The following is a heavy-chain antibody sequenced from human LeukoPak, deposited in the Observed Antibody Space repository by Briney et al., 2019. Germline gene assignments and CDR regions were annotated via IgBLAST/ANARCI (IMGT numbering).Heavy chain of an antibody. Sequence: GGSLRLSCAASGFTFSGYWMSWVRQAPGKGLEWVANIILDGSEKHYVDSVKGRFTISRDNAKNSLYLQMSSLRTEDSAVYYCATGTNMGYWGQGTLVTVSS. CDR3: ATGTNMGY. J-gene: IGHJ4*02. V-gene: IGHV3-7*01. CDR1: GFTFSGYW. CDR2: IILDGSEK. D-gene: IGHD1/OR15-1a*01.